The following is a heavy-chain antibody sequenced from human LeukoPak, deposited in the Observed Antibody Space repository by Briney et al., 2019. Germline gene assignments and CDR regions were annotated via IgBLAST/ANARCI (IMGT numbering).Heavy chain of an antibody. CDR3: ASSGDYYGSGSYSFDP. CDR2: IYYSGST. Sequence: SETLSLTCTVSGGSISSSSYYWSWLRQPPGKGLEWIGYIYYSGSTNYNPSLKSRVTISVDTSKNQFSLKLSSVTAADTAVYYCASSGDYYGSGSYSFDPWGQGTLVTVSS. J-gene: IGHJ5*02. CDR1: GGSISSSSYY. V-gene: IGHV4-61*01. D-gene: IGHD3-10*01.